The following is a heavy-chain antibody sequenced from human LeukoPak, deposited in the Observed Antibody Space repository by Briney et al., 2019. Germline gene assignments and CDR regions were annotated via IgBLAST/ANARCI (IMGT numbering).Heavy chain of an antibody. Sequence: PGGSLGLSCAASGFTFSSYSMNWVRQAPGKGLEWVSYISSNSSTIYYADSVKGRFTISRDNAKNSLYLQMNSLRDEDTAVYYCARDLGYYDSSGYYWDYWGQGTLVTVSS. V-gene: IGHV3-48*02. CDR3: ARDLGYYDSSGYYWDY. D-gene: IGHD3-22*01. CDR2: ISSNSSTI. J-gene: IGHJ4*02. CDR1: GFTFSSYS.